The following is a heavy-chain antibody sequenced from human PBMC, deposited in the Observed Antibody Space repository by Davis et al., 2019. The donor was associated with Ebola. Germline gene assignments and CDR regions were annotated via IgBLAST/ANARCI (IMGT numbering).Heavy chain of an antibody. Sequence: GESLKISCAVSGFTFNNYLVHWVRQAPGQGLEWLGFVSYDGNNQYYSESVKGRFFVSRDNSKNTVYLQMNTLISEDTAVYYCARDTGWGSSASFDMWGQGTAVTVSS. CDR3: ARDTGWGSSASFDM. V-gene: IGHV3-30*03. CDR1: GFTFNNYL. D-gene: IGHD7-27*01. CDR2: VSYDGNNQ. J-gene: IGHJ3*02.